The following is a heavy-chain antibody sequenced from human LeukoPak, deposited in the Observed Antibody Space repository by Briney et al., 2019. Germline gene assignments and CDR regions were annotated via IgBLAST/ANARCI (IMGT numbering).Heavy chain of an antibody. J-gene: IGHJ4*02. Sequence: ASVKVSCKASGYTFTGYYMHWVRQAPGQGLEWMGWINPNSGGTNYAQKFPGRVTMTRDTSISTAYMELSRLRSDDTAVYYCARDLIPYDSSGYAFDYWGQGTLVTVSS. CDR3: ARDLIPYDSSGYAFDY. V-gene: IGHV1-2*02. CDR2: INPNSGGT. CDR1: GYTFTGYY. D-gene: IGHD3-22*01.